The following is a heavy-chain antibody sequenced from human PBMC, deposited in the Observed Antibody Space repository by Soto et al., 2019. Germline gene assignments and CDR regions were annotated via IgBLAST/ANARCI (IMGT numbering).Heavy chain of an antibody. V-gene: IGHV1-69*13. Sequence: ASVKVSCKASGGTFSSYAISWVRQAPGQGLEWMGGIIPIFGTANYAQKFQGRVTITADESTSTAYMELSSLRSEDTAVYYCARVVVPAAMVPAFDIWGQGTMVTVSS. CDR3: ARVVVPAAMVPAFDI. CDR1: GGTFSSYA. CDR2: IIPIFGTA. J-gene: IGHJ3*02. D-gene: IGHD2-2*01.